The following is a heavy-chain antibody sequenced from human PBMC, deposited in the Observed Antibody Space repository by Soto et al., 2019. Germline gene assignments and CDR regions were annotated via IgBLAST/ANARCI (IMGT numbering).Heavy chain of an antibody. V-gene: IGHV1-2*02. CDR2: INPNSGGR. CDR3: ARGALTTEYFDY. CDR1: GYTFTDYY. Sequence: QVQLVQSGAEVKKPGASVKVSCEASGYTFTDYYIHWVRQAPGQGLEWMGWINPNSGGRNYEQKFQGRVTMTRDTSITTAYMDLSSLKSDDTAVYYGARGALTTEYFDYWCQGTLVTVSS. J-gene: IGHJ4*02. D-gene: IGHD4-17*01.